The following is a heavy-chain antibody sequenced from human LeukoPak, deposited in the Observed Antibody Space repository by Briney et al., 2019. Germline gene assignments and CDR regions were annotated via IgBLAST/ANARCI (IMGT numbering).Heavy chain of an antibody. CDR3: ARSAVVAVAGTKDY. D-gene: IGHD6-19*01. CDR1: GYSLTNYY. V-gene: IGHV1-18*04. CDR2: ISAYNGNT. J-gene: IGHJ4*02. Sequence: ASVKVSCKAFGYSLTNYYVHWARQAPGQGLEWMGWISAYNGNTNYAQKLQGRVTMTTDTSTSTAYMELRSLRSDDTAVYYCARSAVVAVAGTKDYWGQGTLVTVSS.